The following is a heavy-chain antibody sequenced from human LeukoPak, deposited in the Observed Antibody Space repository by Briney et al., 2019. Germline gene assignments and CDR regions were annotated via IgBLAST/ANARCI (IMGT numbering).Heavy chain of an antibody. Sequence: GGSLRLSCAASGFTFSSYSMNWVRQAPGKGLEWVSSISSSSRYIYYADSVKGRFTISRDNAKNSLYLQMNSLRAEDTAVYYCARDPEYSSSSREFDYWGQGTLVTVSS. CDR1: GFTFSSYS. CDR3: ARDPEYSSSSREFDY. V-gene: IGHV3-21*01. CDR2: ISSSSRYI. J-gene: IGHJ4*02. D-gene: IGHD6-6*01.